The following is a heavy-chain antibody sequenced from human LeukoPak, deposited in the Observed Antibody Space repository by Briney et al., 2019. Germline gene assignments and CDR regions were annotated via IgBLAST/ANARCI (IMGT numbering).Heavy chain of an antibody. CDR3: ARDVGYCSGGSCYSSGNFDY. J-gene: IGHJ4*02. V-gene: IGHV4-39*07. D-gene: IGHD2-15*01. CDR2: IYYTGST. CDR1: GGSISSSSYY. Sequence: SETLSLTCTVSGGSISSSSYYWGWIRQPPGRGLEWIGSIYYTGSTNYNPSLKSRVTISVDTSKNQFSLKLSSVTAADTAVYYCARDVGYCSGGSCYSSGNFDYWGQGTLVTVSS.